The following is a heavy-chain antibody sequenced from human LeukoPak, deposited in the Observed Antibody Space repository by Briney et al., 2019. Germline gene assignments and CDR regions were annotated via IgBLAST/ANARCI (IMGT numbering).Heavy chain of an antibody. CDR2: TYYRSKWYN. J-gene: IGHJ4*02. Sequence: SQTLSLTCAISGDSVSSNSAAWNWIRQSPSKGLEGRGRTYYRSKWYNDYALSVKSRITINPDTSKNQFSLQLNSVTPEDTAVYYCARDLESGSYEHYFDYWGQGTLVTVSS. V-gene: IGHV6-1*01. CDR3: ARDLESGSYEHYFDY. D-gene: IGHD1-26*01. CDR1: GDSVSSNSAA.